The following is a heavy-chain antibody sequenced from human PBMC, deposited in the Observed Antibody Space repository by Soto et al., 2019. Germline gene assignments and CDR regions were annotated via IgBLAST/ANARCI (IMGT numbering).Heavy chain of an antibody. D-gene: IGHD2-2*01. J-gene: IGHJ6*03. Sequence: EASVKVSCKASGYTFTSYGISWVRQAPGQGLEWMGWISAYNGNTNYAQKLQGRVTMTTDTSTSTAYMELRSLRSDDTAVYYCARVGYCSSTSCYGEDYYYYMDVWGKGTTVTVSS. V-gene: IGHV1-18*01. CDR2: ISAYNGNT. CDR1: GYTFTSYG. CDR3: ARVGYCSSTSCYGEDYYYYMDV.